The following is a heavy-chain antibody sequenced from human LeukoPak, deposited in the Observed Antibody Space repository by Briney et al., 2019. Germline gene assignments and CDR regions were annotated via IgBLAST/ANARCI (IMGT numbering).Heavy chain of an antibody. J-gene: IGHJ4*02. CDR3: ARDKWGDYDSSGYYYFDY. V-gene: IGHV4-34*01. Sequence: SETLSLTCAVYGGSFSGYYWSWIRQPPGKGLEWIGEINHSGSTNYNPSLKSRVTISVDTSKNQFSLKLSSVTAADTAVYYCARDKWGDYDSSGYYYFDYWGQGTLVTVSS. D-gene: IGHD3-22*01. CDR1: GGSFSGYY. CDR2: INHSGST.